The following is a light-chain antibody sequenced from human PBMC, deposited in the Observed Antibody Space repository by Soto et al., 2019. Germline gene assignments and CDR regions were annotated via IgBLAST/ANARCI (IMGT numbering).Light chain of an antibody. CDR2: DES. V-gene: IGKV3-20*01. CDR1: QSVSSSF. Sequence: LLTQSPGTLSLSPGDSATLSCRASQSVSSSFLAWYQQKTGQAPRILMYDESTRATGIPDRLSGSGSGTELTLTISRLQSEDFAVYYCQKYHNWPITCGQGTRLEIK. CDR3: QKYHNWPIT. J-gene: IGKJ5*01.